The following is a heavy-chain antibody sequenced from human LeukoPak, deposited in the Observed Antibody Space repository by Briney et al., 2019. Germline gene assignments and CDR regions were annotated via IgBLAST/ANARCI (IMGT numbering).Heavy chain of an antibody. CDR2: ISSSSSTI. CDR1: GFTFSTYS. Sequence: GGSLRLSCAASGFTFSTYSMNWVRQAPGKGLEWVAYISSSSSTIYYADSVKGRFTISRDNAKNSLYLQVNSLRAEDTAVYYCARDSISVLGYDVFDIWGQGTMVTVSS. D-gene: IGHD3-10*01. J-gene: IGHJ3*02. V-gene: IGHV3-48*01. CDR3: ARDSISVLGYDVFDI.